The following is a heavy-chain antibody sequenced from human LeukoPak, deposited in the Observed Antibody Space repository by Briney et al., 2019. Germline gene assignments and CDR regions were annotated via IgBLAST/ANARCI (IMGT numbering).Heavy chain of an antibody. CDR1: GFTFGDYA. CDR3: TRDTYYYDSSIPGY. J-gene: IGHJ4*02. D-gene: IGHD3-22*01. V-gene: IGHV3-49*04. CDR2: IRSKAYGGTT. Sequence: PGGSLRLSCTASGFTFGDYAMSWVRQAPGKGLKWVGFIRSKAYGGTTEYAASVKGRFTISRDDSKSIAYLQMNSLKTEDTAVYYCTRDTYYYDSSIPGYWGQGTLVTVSS.